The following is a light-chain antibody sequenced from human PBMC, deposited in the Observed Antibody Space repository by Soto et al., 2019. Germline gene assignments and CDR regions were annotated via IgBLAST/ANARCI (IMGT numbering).Light chain of an antibody. V-gene: IGLV1-44*01. Sequence: QSVLTQPPSASGTPGQRGTISCSGSSSNIGSNTVNWYQQLPGTAPKLLIYCNNQRPSGVPDRFSGSKSGTSASLAISGLQSEDEADYYCAAWDDSLHGYVVFGGGTKVTVL. CDR1: SSNIGSNT. J-gene: IGLJ2*01. CDR2: CNN. CDR3: AAWDDSLHGYVV.